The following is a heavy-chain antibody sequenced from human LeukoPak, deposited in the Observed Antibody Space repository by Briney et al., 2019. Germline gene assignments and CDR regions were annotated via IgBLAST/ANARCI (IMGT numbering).Heavy chain of an antibody. D-gene: IGHD5-18*01. V-gene: IGHV3-30*01. Sequence: AGSLRLSCAVSGLTFSSYAMHRVRQAPRDGREGAAVISYDGSNKYYVDSVKGRFTISRDNSKTTLYLQMNSLTAEDTAVYYCARTVQVDTAMEFDYWGQGTLVPVSS. J-gene: IGHJ4*01. CDR2: ISYDGSNK. CDR3: ARTVQVDTAMEFDY. CDR1: GLTFSSYA.